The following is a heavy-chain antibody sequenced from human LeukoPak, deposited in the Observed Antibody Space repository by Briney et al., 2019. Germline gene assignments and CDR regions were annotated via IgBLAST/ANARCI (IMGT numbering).Heavy chain of an antibody. CDR2: IYDSGTT. CDR3: ARGGDRRGFDY. J-gene: IGHJ4*02. Sequence: PSETLSLTCTVSGGSISPSYWTWIRQPPGKGLEWIGYIYDSGTTYYNPALQSRVTISVDTSDNQFSLKLRSLTAADTAVYYCARGGDRRGFDYWGQGTLVTVSS. CDR1: GGSISPSY. V-gene: IGHV4-59*12. D-gene: IGHD1-14*01.